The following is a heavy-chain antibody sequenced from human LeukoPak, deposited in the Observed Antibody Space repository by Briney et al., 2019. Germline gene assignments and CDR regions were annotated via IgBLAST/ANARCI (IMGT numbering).Heavy chain of an antibody. CDR2: IYYSGST. V-gene: IGHV4-59*01. D-gene: IGHD3-3*01. CDR1: GGSISSYY. J-gene: IGHJ6*02. Sequence: PSETLSLTCTVSGGSISSYYWSWIRQPPGKGLEWIGYIYYSGSTNYNPSLKSRVTISVDTSKNQFSLKLSSVTAADTAVYYCARGIYDFWSGYYRGYYGMDVWGQGTTVTVSS. CDR3: ARGIYDFWSGYYRGYYGMDV.